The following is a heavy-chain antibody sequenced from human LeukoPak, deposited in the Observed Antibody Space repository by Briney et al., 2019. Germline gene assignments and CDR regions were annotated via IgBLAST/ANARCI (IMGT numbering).Heavy chain of an antibody. V-gene: IGHV3-7*01. CDR2: IKQDGSEK. Sequence: GGSLRLSCAASGFTFSSYWMSWVRQAPGKGLEWVANIKQDGSEKYYVDSVKGRFTISRDNAKNSLYLQMNSLSAEDTAVYYCARDRTPYYYGSGSYSDYWGQGTLVTVSS. CDR1: GFTFSSYW. J-gene: IGHJ4*02. D-gene: IGHD3-10*01. CDR3: ARDRTPYYYGSGSYSDY.